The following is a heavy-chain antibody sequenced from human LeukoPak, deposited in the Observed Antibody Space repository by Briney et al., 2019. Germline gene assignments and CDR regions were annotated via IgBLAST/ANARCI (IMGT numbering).Heavy chain of an antibody. Sequence: PGGSLRLSCAASGFTFSSYGMHWVRQAPGKGLERVAVIWYDGSNKYYADSVKGRFTISRDNSKNTLYLQMNSLRAEDTAVYYCARDSGPGGYWGQGTLVTVSS. D-gene: IGHD3-10*01. CDR1: GFTFSSYG. V-gene: IGHV3-33*01. CDR2: IWYDGSNK. CDR3: ARDSGPGGY. J-gene: IGHJ4*02.